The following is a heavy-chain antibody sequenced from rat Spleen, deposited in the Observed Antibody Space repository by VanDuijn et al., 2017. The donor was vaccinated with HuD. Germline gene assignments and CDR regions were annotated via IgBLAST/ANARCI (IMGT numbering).Heavy chain of an antibody. CDR2: ISYDGSST. V-gene: IGHV5-29*01. CDR3: ARWYSSYIYFDY. D-gene: IGHD1-2*01. J-gene: IGHJ2*01. Sequence: EVQLVESGGGLVQPGRSLKLSCAASGFTFSNYGMAWVRQAPTKGLEWVATISYDGSSTYYRDSVKGRFTISRDNAKSTLYLQMDSLRSEDTATYYCARWYSSYIYFDYWGQGVMVTVSS. CDR1: GFTFSNYG.